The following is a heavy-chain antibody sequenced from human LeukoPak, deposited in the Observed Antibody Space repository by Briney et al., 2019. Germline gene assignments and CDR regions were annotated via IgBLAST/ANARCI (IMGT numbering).Heavy chain of an antibody. D-gene: IGHD6-19*01. CDR1: GYTLTELS. Sequence: ASVKVSCKVSGYTLTELSMHWVRQAPGKGLEWMGGFDPEDGETIYARKFQGRVTVTEDTSTDTAYMELSSLRSEDTAVYYCATVRSSGLFDYWGQGTLVTVSS. J-gene: IGHJ4*02. CDR2: FDPEDGET. CDR3: ATVRSSGLFDY. V-gene: IGHV1-24*01.